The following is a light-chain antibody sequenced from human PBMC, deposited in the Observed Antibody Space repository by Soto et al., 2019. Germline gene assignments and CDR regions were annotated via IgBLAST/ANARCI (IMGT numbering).Light chain of an antibody. CDR1: ESVSSSY. CDR2: GAY. CDR3: QQYGSSPQT. V-gene: IGKV3-20*01. Sequence: EIVLTQSPGTLSLSPGERATLSCRPSESVSSSYLAWYQQKPGQAPRLLIYGAYTRVTGIPDRFSGSGSGTDFTLTIRRLEPEDFAVYYCQQYGSSPQTFGQGTKVDIK. J-gene: IGKJ1*01.